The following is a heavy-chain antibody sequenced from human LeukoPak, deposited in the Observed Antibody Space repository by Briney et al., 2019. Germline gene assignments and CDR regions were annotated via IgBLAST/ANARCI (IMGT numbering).Heavy chain of an antibody. J-gene: IGHJ4*02. D-gene: IGHD5-18*01. CDR3: AKDFVDTAIGGFDY. Sequence: PGRSLRLSCAASGFTFSSYGMHWVRQAPGKGLEWVAVIWYDGSNKYYADSVKGRFTISRDNSKNTLYLQMNSLRAEDTAVYYCAKDFVDTAIGGFDYWGQGTLVTVSS. CDR1: GFTFSSYG. CDR2: IWYDGSNK. V-gene: IGHV3-33*06.